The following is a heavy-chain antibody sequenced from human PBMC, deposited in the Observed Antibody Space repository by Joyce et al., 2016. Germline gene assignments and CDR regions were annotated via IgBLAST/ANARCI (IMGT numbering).Heavy chain of an antibody. CDR2: ISTSGGTI. J-gene: IGHJ4*02. CDR3: ARGYSSSPDY. CDR1: GFTFSDYY. D-gene: IGHD6-6*01. V-gene: IGHV3-11*01. Sequence: QVQLVESGGGLVKPGGSLRLSCAASGFTFSDYYMTGMRQAPGKGLELLSYISTSGGTIYYADSVKGRFTSSRDNAKKSLFLQMDSLRGEDTAVYYCARGYSSSPDYWGQGTLVTVSS.